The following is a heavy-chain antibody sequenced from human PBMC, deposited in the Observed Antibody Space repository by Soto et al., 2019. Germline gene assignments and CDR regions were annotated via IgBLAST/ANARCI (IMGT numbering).Heavy chain of an antibody. D-gene: IGHD1-26*01. J-gene: IGHJ6*02. CDR2: INPNSGGT. CDR1: GYTFTGYY. V-gene: IGHV1-2*04. Sequence: GASVKVSCKASGYTFTGYYMHWVRQAPGQGLEWMGWINPNSGGTNYAQKFQGWVTMTRDTSISKAYMELSRLRSDETAVYYCARDISGGREGMDVWGQGNTVTVSS. CDR3: ARDISGGREGMDV.